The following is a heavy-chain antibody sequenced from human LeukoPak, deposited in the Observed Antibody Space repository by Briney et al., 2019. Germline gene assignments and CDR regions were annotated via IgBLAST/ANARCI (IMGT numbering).Heavy chain of an antibody. D-gene: IGHD6-19*01. J-gene: IGHJ4*02. CDR3: ARSVAGHYYFDY. V-gene: IGHV1-2*02. CDR1: GYTFTGYY. CDR2: ISPDSGDT. Sequence: ASVKVSCKASGYTFTGYYVHWVRQAPGQGLEWLGWISPDSGDTNYAQKFQGRVTMTRDTSISTAYMELSRLRSDDTAVYYCARSVAGHYYFDYWGQGTLVTVSS.